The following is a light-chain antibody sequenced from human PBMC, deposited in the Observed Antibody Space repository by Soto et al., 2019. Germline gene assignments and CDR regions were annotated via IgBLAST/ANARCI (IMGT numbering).Light chain of an antibody. CDR3: QQYGSSSWT. CDR2: DVS. Sequence: EIVLTQSPATLSLSPGERATLSCRASQSVRTYLAWYQQKPGQAPRLLIHDVSDRATGIPARFSGSGSGTDFTLTISRLEPEDFAVYYCQQYGSSSWTFGQGTKVDIK. V-gene: IGKV3-11*01. J-gene: IGKJ1*01. CDR1: QSVRTY.